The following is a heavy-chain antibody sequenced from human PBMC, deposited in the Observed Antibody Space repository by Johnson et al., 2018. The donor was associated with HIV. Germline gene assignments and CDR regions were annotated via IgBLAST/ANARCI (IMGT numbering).Heavy chain of an antibody. CDR1: GFTFSSYA. V-gene: IGHV3-7*01. J-gene: IGHJ3*02. Sequence: VQLVESGGGLVQPGRSLRLSCAASGFTFSSYAMHWVRQAPGKGLEWVANIKKDGSEKYYVASVKGRFTISRDNAKNSLYLQLNSLRADDTAVYFCARDRFGDSDAFDIWGQGTMVTVSS. CDR3: ARDRFGDSDAFDI. D-gene: IGHD4-17*01. CDR2: IKKDGSEK.